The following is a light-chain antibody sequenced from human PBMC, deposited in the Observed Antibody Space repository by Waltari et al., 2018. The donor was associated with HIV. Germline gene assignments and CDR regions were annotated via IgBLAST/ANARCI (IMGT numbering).Light chain of an antibody. V-gene: IGLV2-23*02. Sequence: QSALTQPASVSGSPGQSITISCTGTSNELGRSDLVSWYQHQPGRAPKLIIDDVTKWPSGVSHRFSGSKSGATASLTISGLQAEDEADYYCCSYAGITTWVFGGGTKVTVL. J-gene: IGLJ3*02. CDR2: DVT. CDR1: SNELGRSDL. CDR3: CSYAGITTWV.